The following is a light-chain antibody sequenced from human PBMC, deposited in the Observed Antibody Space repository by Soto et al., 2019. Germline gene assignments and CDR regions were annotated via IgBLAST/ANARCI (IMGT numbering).Light chain of an antibody. J-gene: IGLJ2*01. CDR2: DTT. CDR3: LLSISNTVV. V-gene: IGLV7-46*01. Sequence: QTVVTQEPSLTVSPGGTVTLTCGSSTGAVTSGHWPHWIQQKPGQVPRTLLYDTTNKHSWTPARFAGSLLGGKAALTLSGAQPEDEADYYCLLSISNTVVFGGGTKLTVL. CDR1: TGAVTSGHW.